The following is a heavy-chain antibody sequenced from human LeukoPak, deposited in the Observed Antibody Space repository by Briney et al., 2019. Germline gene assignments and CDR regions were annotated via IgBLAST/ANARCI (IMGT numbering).Heavy chain of an antibody. J-gene: IGHJ6*02. V-gene: IGHV4-59*08. CDR3: ARLRIAPVYDYYYYGMDV. CDR2: IYYSGST. Sequence: SETLSLTCTVSGGSTSSYYWSWIRQPPGKGLEWIGYIYYSGSTNYNPSLKSRVTISVDTSKNQFSLKLSSVTAADTAVYYCARLRIAPVYDYYYYGMDVWGQGTTVTVSS. D-gene: IGHD6-13*01. CDR1: GGSTSSYY.